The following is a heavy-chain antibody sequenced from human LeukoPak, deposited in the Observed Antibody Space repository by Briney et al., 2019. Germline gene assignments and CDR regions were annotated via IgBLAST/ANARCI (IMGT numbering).Heavy chain of an antibody. CDR1: GFTFSDYY. Sequence: GGSLRLSCAASGFTFSDYYMSWIRQAPGKRLEWVSYISSSGSTIYYADSVKGRFTISRDNAKNSLYLQMNSLRAEDTALYYCARDYGSGSYYAFDIWGQGTMVTVSS. V-gene: IGHV3-11*01. J-gene: IGHJ3*02. D-gene: IGHD3-10*01. CDR3: ARDYGSGSYYAFDI. CDR2: ISSSGSTI.